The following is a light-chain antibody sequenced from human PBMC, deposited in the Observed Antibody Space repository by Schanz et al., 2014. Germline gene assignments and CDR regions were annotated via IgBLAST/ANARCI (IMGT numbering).Light chain of an antibody. J-gene: IGLJ3*02. CDR1: SSDVGSYNL. V-gene: IGLV2-14*02. CDR3: SSYTSSSTWV. CDR2: EGS. Sequence: QSALTQPASASGSPGQSITISCTGTSSDVGSYNLVSWYQQHPGKAPKLMIYEGSKRPSRVSNRFSGSKSGNTASLTISGLQAEDEADYYCSSYTSSSTWVFGGGTKLTVL.